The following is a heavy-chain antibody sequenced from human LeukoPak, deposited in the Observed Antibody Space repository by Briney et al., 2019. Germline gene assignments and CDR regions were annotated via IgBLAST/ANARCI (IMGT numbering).Heavy chain of an antibody. J-gene: IGHJ4*02. CDR2: ISNNGGYT. CDR1: GFTFSSSA. D-gene: IGHD2-15*01. V-gene: IGHV3-23*01. CDR3: PKQLGYCSDGSCYFPY. Sequence: PGGSLRLSCAASGFTFSSSAMSWVRQAPGKGLEWVSAISNNGGYTYYADSVQGRFTISRDNSKSTLCLQMNSLRAEDTAVYYCPKQLGYCSDGSCYFPYWGQGTLVTVSS.